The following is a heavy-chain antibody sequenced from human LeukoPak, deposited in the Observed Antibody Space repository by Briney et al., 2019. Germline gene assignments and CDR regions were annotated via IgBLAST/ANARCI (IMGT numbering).Heavy chain of an antibody. CDR2: ISTNDGGT. Sequence: ASVKVSCKTSGYPFSNYGVAWLRQAPGQGPEWMGWISTNDGGTQYSQKFQERVALTRDTSTNTVHMELWTLRSDDTAVYYCARDTNYEIDYWGQGTLVIVSS. V-gene: IGHV1-18*01. CDR3: ARDTNYEIDY. D-gene: IGHD4/OR15-4a*01. CDR1: GYPFSNYG. J-gene: IGHJ4*02.